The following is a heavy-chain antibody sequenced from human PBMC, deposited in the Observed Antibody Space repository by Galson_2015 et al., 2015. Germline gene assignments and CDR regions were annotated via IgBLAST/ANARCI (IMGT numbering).Heavy chain of an antibody. CDR1: GFTFSSYG. J-gene: IGHJ4*02. D-gene: IGHD1-26*01. CDR2: ISYDGSNK. Sequence: SLRLSCAASGFTFSSYGMHWVRQAPGKGLEWVAVISYDGSNKYYADSVKGRFTISRANCKNTLYLQMNSLRAEDKPVYYCAKVSVLGATLGSVPNPDFDYWGQGTLVTVSS. CDR3: AKVSVLGATLGSVPNPDFDY. V-gene: IGHV3-30*18.